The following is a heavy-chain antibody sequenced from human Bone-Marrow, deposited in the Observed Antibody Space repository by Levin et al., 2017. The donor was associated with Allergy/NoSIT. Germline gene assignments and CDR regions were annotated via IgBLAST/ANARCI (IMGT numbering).Heavy chain of an antibody. CDR2: IWYDGTNK. CDR1: GFRFRDHG. J-gene: IGHJ4*02. CDR3: ARDHPTAMDY. V-gene: IGHV3-33*01. Sequence: GESLKISCVASGFRFRDHGMHWVRQAPGKGLEWVGIIWYDGTNKYYADSVKGRFTISRDNSKNTLYLQMNSLRAEDTAIYYCARDHPTAMDYWGQGTLVTVSS.